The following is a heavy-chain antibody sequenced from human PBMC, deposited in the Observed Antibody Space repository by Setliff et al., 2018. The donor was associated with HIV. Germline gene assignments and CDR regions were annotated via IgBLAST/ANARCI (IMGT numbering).Heavy chain of an antibody. CDR1: GDSISSSSYY. CDR3: ARDAGMVGAPGHDAFDV. Sequence: PSETLSLTCTVSGDSISSSSYYWWWIRQPPGKGLEWIASIYYSESTSYNPSLKSRATISLDTSRNQFSLRVYSVTAADTAMYYCARDAGMVGAPGHDAFDVWGHGTMVTVSS. CDR2: IYYSEST. V-gene: IGHV4-39*07. J-gene: IGHJ3*01. D-gene: IGHD1-26*01.